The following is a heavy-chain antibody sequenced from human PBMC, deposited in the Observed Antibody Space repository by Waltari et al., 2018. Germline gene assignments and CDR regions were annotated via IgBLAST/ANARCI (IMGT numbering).Heavy chain of an antibody. Sequence: QVQLVQSGAEVKKPGSSVKVSCKASGGTFSSYAISWVRQAPGQGLGWMGGISPIFGTANYAQKFQGRVTITADESTSTAYMELSSLRSEDTAVYYWARVSRGGGWFDPWGQGTLVTVSS. D-gene: IGHD2-15*01. V-gene: IGHV1-69*01. CDR2: ISPIFGTA. CDR1: GGTFSSYA. CDR3: ARVSRGGGWFDP. J-gene: IGHJ5*02.